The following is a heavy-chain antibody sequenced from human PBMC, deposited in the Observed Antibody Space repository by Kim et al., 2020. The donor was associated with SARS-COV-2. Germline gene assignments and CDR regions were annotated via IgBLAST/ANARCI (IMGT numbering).Heavy chain of an antibody. CDR2: INHSGST. Sequence: SETLSLTCAVYGGSFSGYYWSWIRQPPGKGLEWIGEINHSGSTNYNPSLKSRVTISVDTSTNQFSLKLSSVTAADTAVYYCATSMVRVVIPRYYYYGMDVWGQGTTVTVSS. J-gene: IGHJ6*02. CDR1: GGSFSGYY. D-gene: IGHD3-10*01. CDR3: ATSMVRVVIPRYYYYGMDV. V-gene: IGHV4-34*01.